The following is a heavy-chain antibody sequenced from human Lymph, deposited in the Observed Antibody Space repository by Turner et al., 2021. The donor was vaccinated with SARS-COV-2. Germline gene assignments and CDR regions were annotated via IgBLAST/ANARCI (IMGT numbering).Heavy chain of an antibody. Sequence: EVQLLESGGGLVQPGGSLRLSCAASGFTFSSYARIWVRQAPGKGLEWVSTISGSGGSTYYADSVKGRFTISRDNSKNTLYLQMNSLRAEDTDVYYCAKNEMAMIVVVITRFDYWGQGTLVTVSS. D-gene: IGHD3-22*01. V-gene: IGHV3-23*01. CDR1: GFTFSSYA. CDR3: AKNEMAMIVVVITRFDY. CDR2: ISGSGGST. J-gene: IGHJ4*02.